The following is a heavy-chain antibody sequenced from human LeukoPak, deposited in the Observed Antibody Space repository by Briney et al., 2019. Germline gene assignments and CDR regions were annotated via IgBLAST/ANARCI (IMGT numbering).Heavy chain of an antibody. CDR2: FDPEDGET. Sequence: ASVKVSCKVSGYTLTELSMHWVRQAPGKGLEWMGGFDPEDGETIYAQKFQGRVTMTEDTSTDTAYMELSSLRSEDKAVYYCATVPIGSGWYRPPPHDYWGQGTPVTVSS. V-gene: IGHV1-24*01. CDR1: GYTLTELS. J-gene: IGHJ4*02. CDR3: ATVPIGSGWYRPPPHDY. D-gene: IGHD6-19*01.